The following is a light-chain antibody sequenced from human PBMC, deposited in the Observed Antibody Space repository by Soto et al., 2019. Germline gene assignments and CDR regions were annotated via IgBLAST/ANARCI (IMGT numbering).Light chain of an antibody. J-gene: IGKJ1*01. V-gene: IGKV3-20*01. Sequence: EIVLTQSPGTLSLSPGERATLSCRASQSVSSRYLAWYQQKPGQAPRLLIYGASSRATGIPDRFSGSGSGTDFTLTISRLEPEDFAVYYCQQYNRYWTFGQGTKVEIK. CDR1: QSVSSRY. CDR2: GAS. CDR3: QQYNRYWT.